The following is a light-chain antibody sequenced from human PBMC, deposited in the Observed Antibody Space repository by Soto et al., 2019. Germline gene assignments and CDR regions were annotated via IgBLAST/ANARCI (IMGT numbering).Light chain of an antibody. CDR2: VNSDGSH. CDR3: QTWGTDVV. CDR1: SGHNTYA. J-gene: IGLJ2*01. V-gene: IGLV4-69*01. Sequence: QLVLTQSPSASASLGASVKLTCTLISGHNTYAVAWHQQQPEKSPRYLMKVNSDGSHIKGDGTPDRFSGSSSGAERYLTISSRQSEDEADYYCQTWGTDVVFGGGTKVTVL.